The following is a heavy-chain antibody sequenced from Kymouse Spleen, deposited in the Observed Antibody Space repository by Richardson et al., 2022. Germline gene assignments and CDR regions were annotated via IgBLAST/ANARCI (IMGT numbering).Heavy chain of an antibody. CDR3: ASYSSGWYYYYYGMDV. Sequence: QLQLQESGPGLVKPSETLSLTCTVSGGSISSSSYYWGWIRQPPGKGLEWIGSIYYSGSTYYNPSLKSRVTISVDTSKNQFSLKLSSVTAADTAVYYCASYSSGWYYYYYGMDVWGQGTTVTVSS. CDR2: IYYSGST. V-gene: IGHV4-39*01. D-gene: IGHD6-19*01. CDR1: GGSISSSSYY. J-gene: IGHJ6*02.